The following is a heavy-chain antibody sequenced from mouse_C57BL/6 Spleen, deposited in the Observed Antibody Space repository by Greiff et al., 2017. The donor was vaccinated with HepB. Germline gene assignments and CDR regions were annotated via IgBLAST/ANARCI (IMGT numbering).Heavy chain of an antibody. V-gene: IGHV5-17*01. CDR2: ISSGSSTI. CDR1: GFTFSDYG. D-gene: IGHD1-1*01. Sequence: EVKLVESGGGLVKPGGSLKLSCAASGFTFSDYGMHWVRQAPEKGLEWVAYISSGSSTIYYADTVKGRFTISRDNAKNTLFLQMTSLRSEDTAMYYSARDYYGPPYWYFDVWGTGTTVTVSS. CDR3: ARDYYGPPYWYFDV. J-gene: IGHJ1*03.